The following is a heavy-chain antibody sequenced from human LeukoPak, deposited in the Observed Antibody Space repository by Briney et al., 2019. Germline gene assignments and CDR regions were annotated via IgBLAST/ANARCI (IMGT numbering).Heavy chain of an antibody. J-gene: IGHJ4*02. CDR1: GDSVSSNIAA. D-gene: IGHD4-11*01. V-gene: IGHV6-1*01. CDR2: TYYRSKWSN. CDR3: ARRRRTTARTTYHCDY. Sequence: SQTLSLTCVISGDSVSSNIAAWNWIRQSPSRGLEWLGRTYYRSKWSNDYADSVKSRITINPDTSKNQFSLRLTSVTAADTAVYYCARRRRTTARTTYHCDYWGQGTLVTVSS.